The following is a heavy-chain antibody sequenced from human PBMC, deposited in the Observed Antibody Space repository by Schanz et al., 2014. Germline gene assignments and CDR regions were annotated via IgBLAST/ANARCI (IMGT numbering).Heavy chain of an antibody. CDR2: VGDTGTTK. Sequence: QVQLVESGGGLVQPGRSLRLSCAGSGFSFSDYGMHWVRQAPGRGLEWVAVVGDTGTTKFYADSVKGRLTVSRDNSENTVYLEFHSLRSEDTALYYCAREAKWGQWYFDLWGRGSLVTVSS. V-gene: IGHV3-30*03. D-gene: IGHD1-26*01. CDR1: GFSFSDYG. CDR3: AREAKWGQWYFDL. J-gene: IGHJ2*01.